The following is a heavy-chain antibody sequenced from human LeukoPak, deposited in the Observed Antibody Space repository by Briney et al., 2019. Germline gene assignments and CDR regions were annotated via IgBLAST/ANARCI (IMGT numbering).Heavy chain of an antibody. CDR2: ISYDGSNK. D-gene: IGHD6-6*01. V-gene: IGHV3-30*18. CDR1: RFTFSSYG. Sequence: GRSLRLSCAASRFTFSSYGMHWVRQAPGKGLEWVAVISYDGSNKYYADSVKGRFTISRDNSKNTLYLQMNSLRAEDTAVYYCAKDDRIAARRGPLDYWGQGTLVTVSS. J-gene: IGHJ4*02. CDR3: AKDDRIAARRGPLDY.